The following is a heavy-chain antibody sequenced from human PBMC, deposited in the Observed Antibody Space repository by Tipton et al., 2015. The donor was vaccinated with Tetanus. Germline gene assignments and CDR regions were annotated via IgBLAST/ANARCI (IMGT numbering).Heavy chain of an antibody. J-gene: IGHJ4*02. D-gene: IGHD1-26*01. CDR1: GFTLSSYW. Sequence: SLRLSCAASGFTLSSYWMHWVRQAPGKGLVWVSRFSRDGSSTTYADFVKGRFTISRDDAKNTLYLQMNSLRAEDTAVYYCASDPVGAAPGACWGPGTLVTVSS. CDR2: FSRDGSST. V-gene: IGHV3-74*01. CDR3: ASDPVGAAPGAC.